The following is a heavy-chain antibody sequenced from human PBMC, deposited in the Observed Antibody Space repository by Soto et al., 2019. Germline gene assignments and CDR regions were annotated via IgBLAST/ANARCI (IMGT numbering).Heavy chain of an antibody. CDR2: ISGSGGST. D-gene: IGHD3-22*01. V-gene: IGHV3-23*01. Sequence: PGGSLRLSCAASGFTFSSYAMSWVRQAPGKGLEWVSAISGSGGSTYYADSVKGRFTISRDNSKNTLYLQMNSLRAEDTAVYYCAKDSPGYYDSSGYYLDAFDIWGQGTMVTVSS. CDR3: AKDSPGYYDSSGYYLDAFDI. CDR1: GFTFSSYA. J-gene: IGHJ3*02.